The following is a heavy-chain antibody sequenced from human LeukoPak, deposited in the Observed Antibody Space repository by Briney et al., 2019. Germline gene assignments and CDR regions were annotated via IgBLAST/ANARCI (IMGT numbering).Heavy chain of an antibody. CDR3: ARASGSYSFGGCFDY. CDR1: GGSISRGGYY. CDR2: IYYSGST. D-gene: IGHD1-26*01. J-gene: IGHJ4*02. V-gene: IGHV4-31*03. Sequence: SETLSLTCTVSGGSISRGGYYWSWIRQHPGKGLEWIGYIYYSGSTYYNPSLRSRVTISVDTSKNQFSLKLSSVTAADTAVYYCARASGSYSFGGCFDYWGQGTLVTVSS.